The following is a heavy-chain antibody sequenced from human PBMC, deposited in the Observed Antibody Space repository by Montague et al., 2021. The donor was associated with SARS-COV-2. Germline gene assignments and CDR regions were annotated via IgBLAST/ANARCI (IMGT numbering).Heavy chain of an antibody. CDR1: GGSISSRSYY. J-gene: IGHJ6*02. CDR2: IYYSGST. Sequence: SETLSLTCTVSGGSISSRSYYWGWIRQSPGKGLEWIGSIYYSGSTYYNPSLKSRVTLSVDTSKNQFSLKLSSVTAADTAVYYCARVGRQQLVRLSGMDVWGQGTTVTVSS. D-gene: IGHD6-13*01. V-gene: IGHV4-39*07. CDR3: ARVGRQQLVRLSGMDV.